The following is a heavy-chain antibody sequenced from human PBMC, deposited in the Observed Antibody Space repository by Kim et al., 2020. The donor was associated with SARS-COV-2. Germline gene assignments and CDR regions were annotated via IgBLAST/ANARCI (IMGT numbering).Heavy chain of an antibody. CDR1: GFTFSSYS. J-gene: IGHJ4*02. Sequence: GGSLRLSCAASGFTFSSYSMNWVRQAPGKGLEWVSSISSSSSNIYYADSVKGRFTISRDNAKNTLYLQMNSLRAEDTAVYYCARGGPYSGGDCGDYWGQGTLVTVSS. CDR2: ISSSSSNI. V-gene: IGHV3-21*01. D-gene: IGHD2-21*02. CDR3: ARGGPYSGGDCGDY.